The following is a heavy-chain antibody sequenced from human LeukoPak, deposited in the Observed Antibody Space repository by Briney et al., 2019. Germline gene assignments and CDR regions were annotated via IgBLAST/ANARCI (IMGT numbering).Heavy chain of an antibody. Sequence: GGSLRLSCAACGVTFDDYGMSWVRQAPGKGLEWVSGINWNGGRTGYADSVKGRFTISRDNAKNSLYLQMNSLRAEGTALYYCAGGYGSGSYLYWSQGTLVSVSS. CDR1: GVTFDDYG. CDR2: INWNGGRT. D-gene: IGHD3-10*01. J-gene: IGHJ4*02. V-gene: IGHV3-20*04. CDR3: AGGYGSGSYLY.